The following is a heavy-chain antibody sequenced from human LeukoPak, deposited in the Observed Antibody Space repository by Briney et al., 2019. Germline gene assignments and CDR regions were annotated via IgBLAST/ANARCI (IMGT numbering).Heavy chain of an antibody. CDR2: INWNGGST. CDR3: ARGSDYYYDSSGYSHFDY. J-gene: IGHJ4*02. Sequence: GGSLRLSCAASGFTFDDYGMSWVRQAPGKGLEWVSGINWNGGSTGYADSVKGRFTISRDNAKNSLYLQMNSLRAEDTALYYCARGSDYYYDSSGYSHFDYWGQGTLVTVSS. V-gene: IGHV3-20*04. D-gene: IGHD3-22*01. CDR1: GFTFDDYG.